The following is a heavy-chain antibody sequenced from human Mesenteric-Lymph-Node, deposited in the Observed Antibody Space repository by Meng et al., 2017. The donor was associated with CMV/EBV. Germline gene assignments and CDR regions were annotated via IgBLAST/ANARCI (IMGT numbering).Heavy chain of an antibody. CDR3: ARESRAALYYYYSGMDV. V-gene: IGHV3-7*01. Sequence: GGSLRLSCAASGFTFSSYWMSWVRQAPGKGLEWVANIKQDGSEKYYVDSVKGRFTISRDNAKNSLYLQMNSLRAEDTAVYYCARESRAALYYYYSGMDVWGQGTTVTVSS. D-gene: IGHD6-6*01. J-gene: IGHJ6*02. CDR2: IKQDGSEK. CDR1: GFTFSSYW.